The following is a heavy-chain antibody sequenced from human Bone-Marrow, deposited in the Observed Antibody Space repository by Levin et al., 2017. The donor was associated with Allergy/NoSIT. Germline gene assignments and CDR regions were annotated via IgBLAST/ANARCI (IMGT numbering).Heavy chain of an antibody. J-gene: IGHJ6*02. V-gene: IGHV3-9*01. CDR1: GFTFNDYA. Sequence: SLKISCAASGFTFNDYAMHWVRQVPGKGLEWVSGISWHSDEIGYADSVKGRFTISRDNAKNSLYLQMNSLRPEDTALYYCAKDQRSGWLTGTYGMDVWGQGTTVTVSS. CDR2: ISWHSDEI. CDR3: AKDQRSGWLTGTYGMDV. D-gene: IGHD6-19*01.